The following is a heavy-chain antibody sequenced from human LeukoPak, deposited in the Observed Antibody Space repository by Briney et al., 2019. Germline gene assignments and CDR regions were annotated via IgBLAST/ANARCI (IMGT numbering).Heavy chain of an antibody. CDR1: GCTFTGYY. CDR2: INPNSGGT. D-gene: IGHD2-2*01. V-gene: IGHV1-2*02. J-gene: IGHJ5*02. Sequence: ASVKVSCKASGCTFTGYYMHWVRQAPGQGLEWMGWINPNSGGTNYAQKFQGRVTMTRDTSISTAYMELSRLRSDDTAVYYCARADSRIVVVPAAMSRRSWFDPWGQGTLVTVSS. CDR3: ARADSRIVVVPAAMSRRSWFDP.